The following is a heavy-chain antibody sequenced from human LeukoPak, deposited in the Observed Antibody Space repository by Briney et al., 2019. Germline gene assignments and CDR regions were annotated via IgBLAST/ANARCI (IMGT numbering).Heavy chain of an antibody. CDR1: GSSFSIYG. V-gene: IGHV1-18*01. J-gene: IGHJ4*02. CDR3: ARALSDDFWSAYQDY. Sequence: GASVKVSCKASGSSFSIYGTSWVRQAPGQGLGWMGWISAYNGNTNYAQKLQGRVTMTTDTSTSTAYMELRSLRSDDTAVYYCARALSDDFWSAYQDYWGQGTLVTVSS. CDR2: ISAYNGNT. D-gene: IGHD3-3*01.